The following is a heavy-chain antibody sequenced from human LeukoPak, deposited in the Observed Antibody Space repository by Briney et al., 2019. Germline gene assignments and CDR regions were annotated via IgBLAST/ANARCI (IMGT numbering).Heavy chain of an antibody. CDR2: IYSDVRRI. J-gene: IGHJ4*02. V-gene: IGHV3-74*01. CDR3: ATSPVISRD. D-gene: IGHD3-22*01. Sequence: PGGSLRLSCAASGFTFSEYWMHWVRQAPGKGLEWVSRIYSDVRRITYADSVKGRFTISRDNAKNTLYLQMNSLRVEGTAVYYCATSPVISRDWGQGTLVTVSS. CDR1: GFTFSEYW.